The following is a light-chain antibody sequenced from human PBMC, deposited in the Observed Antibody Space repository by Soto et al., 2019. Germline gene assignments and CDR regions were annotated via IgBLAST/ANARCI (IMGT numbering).Light chain of an antibody. J-gene: IGKJ3*01. CDR1: QSVLYSSTNKNY. CDR3: QQYYTTPPT. Sequence: DIVMTQSPDSLAVSLGERATINCKSSQSVLYSSTNKNYLAWYQQKPGQPPKLLIYWASTRQSGVPDRFSGSGSGTDFTLTISSLQADDVAVYYCQQYYTTPPTFGPGTKVDIK. CDR2: WAS. V-gene: IGKV4-1*01.